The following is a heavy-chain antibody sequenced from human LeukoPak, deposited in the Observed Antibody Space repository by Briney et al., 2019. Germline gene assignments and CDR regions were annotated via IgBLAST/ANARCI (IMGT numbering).Heavy chain of an antibody. CDR1: GGSFSGYS. Sequence: SETLSLTCAVYGGSFSGYSWSWIRQPPGKGLEWIGEINHSGSTNYNPSLKSRVTISVDTSKNQFSLKLSSVTAADTAVYYCATVSTYYYYYYMDVWGKGTTVTISS. CDR2: INHSGST. D-gene: IGHD2-8*01. V-gene: IGHV4-34*01. CDR3: ATVSTYYYYYYMDV. J-gene: IGHJ6*03.